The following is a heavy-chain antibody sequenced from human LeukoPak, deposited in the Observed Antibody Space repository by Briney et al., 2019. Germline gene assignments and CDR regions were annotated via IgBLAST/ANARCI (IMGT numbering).Heavy chain of an antibody. Sequence: PGGSLRLSCAASGFTFSSAWMHWVRQAPGKGLVWVSRIHSDGSPTIYADSVKGRFTISRDNSKNTLNLHMNRLRAEDTAVYYCAKDPTHYRVWDYYETIGLSYWGQGTLVTVSS. J-gene: IGHJ4*02. V-gene: IGHV3-74*01. CDR3: AKDPTHYRVWDYYETIGLSY. CDR2: IHSDGSPT. CDR1: GFTFSSAW. D-gene: IGHD3-22*01.